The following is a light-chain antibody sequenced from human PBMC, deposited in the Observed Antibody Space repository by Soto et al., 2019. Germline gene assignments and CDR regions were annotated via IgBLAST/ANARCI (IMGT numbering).Light chain of an antibody. V-gene: IGKV1-39*01. Sequence: DIQMTQSPSSLSASVGDRVTITCRASQSIHTYLNWYHQKPWKAPKLLVYAASSLQTGVPSRFSGSGSGTDFTLTISSLQPEDFATYYGQQTYSIPWTFGQGTEVEIK. CDR2: AAS. J-gene: IGKJ1*01. CDR1: QSIHTY. CDR3: QQTYSIPWT.